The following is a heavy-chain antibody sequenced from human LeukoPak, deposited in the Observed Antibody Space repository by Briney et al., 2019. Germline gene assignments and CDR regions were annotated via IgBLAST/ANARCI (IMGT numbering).Heavy chain of an antibody. CDR2: ISSSSFKI. CDR3: ARDLATVVSWFDP. CDR1: EFTFVRYG. Sequence: PGGSLRLSCAASEFTFVRYGMNWVRQAPGKGLEWVSYISSSSFKIGYADSVKGRFTISRDNSKNTLYLQMNSLRAEDTAVYYCARDLATVVSWFDPWGQGTLVTVSS. V-gene: IGHV3-48*01. D-gene: IGHD4-23*01. J-gene: IGHJ5*02.